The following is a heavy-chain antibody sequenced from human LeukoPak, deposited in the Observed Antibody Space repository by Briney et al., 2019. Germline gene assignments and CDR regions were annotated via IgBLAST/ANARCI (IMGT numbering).Heavy chain of an antibody. CDR1: GFTFSSYA. D-gene: IGHD1-26*01. Sequence: GRSLRLSCAASGFTFSSYAMHWVRQAPGKGLEWVAVISYDGSNKYYADSVKGRFTISRDNSKNTLYLQMNSLRAEDTAVYYCARDINAIVGVLDAFDIWGQGTMVTVSS. CDR2: ISYDGSNK. J-gene: IGHJ3*02. V-gene: IGHV3-30-3*01. CDR3: ARDINAIVGVLDAFDI.